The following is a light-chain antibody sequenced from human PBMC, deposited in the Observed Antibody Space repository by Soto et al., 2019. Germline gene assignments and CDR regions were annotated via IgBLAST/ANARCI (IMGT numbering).Light chain of an antibody. V-gene: IGKV3-15*01. J-gene: IGKJ1*01. CDR2: GAY. CDR3: QQFNKWPRT. CDR1: QSVSTN. Sequence: VITQSPATLSVSPGERATLSFRASQSVSTNLAWYQQRPGQAPRLIISGAYTRATGIPARFSGSGSGTEFTLTISSLQSEDFAIYYCQQFNKWPRTFGQGTKVDIK.